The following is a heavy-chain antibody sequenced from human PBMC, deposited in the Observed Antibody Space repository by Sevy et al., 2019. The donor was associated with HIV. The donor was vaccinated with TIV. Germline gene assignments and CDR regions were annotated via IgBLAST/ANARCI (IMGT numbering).Heavy chain of an antibody. V-gene: IGHV1-2*02. CDR2: IDPNNGGT. Sequence: ASVKVSCKASGYTFTVQYLHWVRQAPGQGLEYMGFIDPNNGGTNYAERLQGRVAMTRDTTTSTVYMELNNLRSDDTATYYCTSIGWGQGTLVTVSS. J-gene: IGHJ4*02. CDR3: TSIG. CDR1: GYTFTVQY.